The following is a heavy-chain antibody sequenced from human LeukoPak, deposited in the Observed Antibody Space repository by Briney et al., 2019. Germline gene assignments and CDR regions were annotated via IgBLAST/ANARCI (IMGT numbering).Heavy chain of an antibody. D-gene: IGHD5/OR15-5a*01. Sequence: PSETLSLTCTVSGGSISSGGYYWSWIRQSPEKGLEWIAYIYYSGIAYYNPSLESRVTISVDTSRNQFSLKLRSVTAADTAVYYCARVVPIVSTAYYFDYWGQGTLVTVS. CDR1: GGSISSGGYY. J-gene: IGHJ4*02. CDR2: IYYSGIA. CDR3: ARVVPIVSTAYYFDY. V-gene: IGHV4-30-4*01.